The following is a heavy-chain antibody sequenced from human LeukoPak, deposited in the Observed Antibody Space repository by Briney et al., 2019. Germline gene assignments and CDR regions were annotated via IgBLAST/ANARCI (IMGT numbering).Heavy chain of an antibody. CDR2: ISWNSGSI. CDR3: AAPGQQLVFDP. J-gene: IGHJ5*02. CDR1: GFTFDDYA. D-gene: IGHD6-13*01. Sequence: PGGSLRLSCAASGFTFDDYAMHWVRQAPGKGLEWVSGISWNSGSIGHADSVKGRFTISRDNAKNSLYLQMNSLRAEDTALYYCAAPGQQLVFDPWGQGTLVTVSS. V-gene: IGHV3-9*01.